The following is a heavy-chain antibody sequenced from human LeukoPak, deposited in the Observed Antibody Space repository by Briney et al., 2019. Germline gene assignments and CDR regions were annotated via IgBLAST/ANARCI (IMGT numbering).Heavy chain of an antibody. Sequence: PSETLSLTCAVYGGSFSGYYWSWIRQPPGKGLEWIGEINHSGSTNYNPSLKSRVTISVDTSKNQFSLKLSSVTAADTAVYYCAREAVGATNWFDPWGQGTLVTVSS. CDR1: GGSFSGYY. D-gene: IGHD1-26*01. CDR2: INHSGST. J-gene: IGHJ5*02. V-gene: IGHV4-34*01. CDR3: AREAVGATNWFDP.